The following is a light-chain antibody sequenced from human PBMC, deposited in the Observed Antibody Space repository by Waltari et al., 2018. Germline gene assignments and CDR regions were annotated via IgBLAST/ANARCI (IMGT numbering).Light chain of an antibody. J-gene: IGKJ2*01. V-gene: IGKV3-20*01. CDR2: GAS. CDR3: QQYCCSPRT. Sequence: EIVLTQSPGTLSLSPGEGATISCRPNETVTSNYLAWYQLKPGLAPRLLIYGASSRATCIPDRFSGSGSGTDFTLTITRLEPEDFAVYYCQQYCCSPRTFGQGSKLEI. CDR1: ETVTSNY.